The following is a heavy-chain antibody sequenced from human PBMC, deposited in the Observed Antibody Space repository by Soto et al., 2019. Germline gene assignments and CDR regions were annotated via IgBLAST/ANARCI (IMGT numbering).Heavy chain of an antibody. J-gene: IGHJ4*02. CDR3: ARGTHNYVWEIDY. D-gene: IGHD3-16*01. Sequence: QVQLVESGGGLVKPGGSLRLSCAASGFTFSDYYMSWIRQAPGKGLEWVSYTSSTSSYTNHADSVKGRFTISRDNAKNSLYLQMNSLGIEDTAVYYCARGTHNYVWEIDYWGQGTLVTVSS. CDR1: GFTFSDYY. V-gene: IGHV3-11*05. CDR2: TSSTSSYT.